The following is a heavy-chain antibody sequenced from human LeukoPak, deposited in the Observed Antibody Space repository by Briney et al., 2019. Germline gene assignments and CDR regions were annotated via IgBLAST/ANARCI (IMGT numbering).Heavy chain of an antibody. J-gene: IGHJ4*02. Sequence: GGSLRLSCAASGFTFSSYEMNWVRQAPGKGLEWVSSISSSSSYIYYADSVKGRFTISRDNAKNSLYLQMNSLRAEDTAVYYCARLYSGVDYWGQGTLVTVSS. CDR3: ARLYSGVDY. V-gene: IGHV3-21*01. CDR1: GFTFSSYE. D-gene: IGHD5-12*01. CDR2: ISSSSSYI.